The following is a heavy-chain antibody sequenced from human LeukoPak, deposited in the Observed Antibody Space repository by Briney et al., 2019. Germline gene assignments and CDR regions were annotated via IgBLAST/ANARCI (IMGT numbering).Heavy chain of an antibody. Sequence: SETLSLTCAVYGGSFSGYYWSWIRQPPGKGLEWIGEINHSGSTSYNPSLKSRVTISVDTSKNQFSLKLSSVTAADTAVYYCARLSYGDPYYYYYGMDVWGQGTTVTVSS. D-gene: IGHD4-17*01. CDR2: INHSGST. CDR1: GGSFSGYY. CDR3: ARLSYGDPYYYYYGMDV. V-gene: IGHV4-34*01. J-gene: IGHJ6*02.